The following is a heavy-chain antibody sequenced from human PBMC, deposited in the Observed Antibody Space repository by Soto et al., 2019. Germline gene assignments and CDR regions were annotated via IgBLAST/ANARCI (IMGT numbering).Heavy chain of an antibody. D-gene: IGHD2-8*01. Sequence: SATLSLTCTVSGGSVSSGSYYWSWIRQPPGKGLEWIGYIYYSGSTNYNPSLKSRVTISVDTSKNQFSLKLSSVTAADTAVYYCARVGHGGKRMYGGYYYDMDVWGQGTTVTVSS. CDR3: ARVGHGGKRMYGGYYYDMDV. V-gene: IGHV4-61*01. CDR1: GGSVSSGSYY. J-gene: IGHJ6*02. CDR2: IYYSGST.